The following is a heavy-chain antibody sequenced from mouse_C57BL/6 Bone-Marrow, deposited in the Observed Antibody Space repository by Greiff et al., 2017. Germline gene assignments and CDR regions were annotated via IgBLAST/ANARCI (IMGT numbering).Heavy chain of an antibody. J-gene: IGHJ3*01. V-gene: IGHV1-66*01. CDR3: AREGGYAAWFAY. Sequence: VKLMESGPELVKPGASVKISCKASGYSFTSYYIHWVKQRPGQGLEWIGWIYPGSGNTKYNEKFKGKATLTADTSSSTAYMQLSSLTSEDSAVYYCAREGGYAAWFAYWGQGTLVTVSA. D-gene: IGHD2-2*01. CDR2: IYPGSGNT. CDR1: GYSFTSYY.